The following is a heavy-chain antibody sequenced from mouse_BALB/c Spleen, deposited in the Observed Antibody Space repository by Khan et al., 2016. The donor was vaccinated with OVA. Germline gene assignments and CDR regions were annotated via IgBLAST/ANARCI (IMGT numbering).Heavy chain of an antibody. V-gene: IGHV5-17*02. Sequence: EVELVESGGGLVQPGGSRKLSCAASGFTFSSFGMHWVRQAPEKGLEWVAYISSGSSTIYSADTVKGRFTISRDDPKNTLFPQMTSLSSEHTAMYYCAWFDYQGFVYWVQGTLVTVSA. CDR3: AWFDYQGFVY. J-gene: IGHJ3*01. CDR1: GFTFSSFG. D-gene: IGHD2-4*01. CDR2: ISSGSSTI.